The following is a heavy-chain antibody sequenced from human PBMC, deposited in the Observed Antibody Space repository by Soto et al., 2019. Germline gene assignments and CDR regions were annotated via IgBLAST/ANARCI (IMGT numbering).Heavy chain of an antibody. Sequence: SVTVSCKASGGTFSTYTFSWVRQAPGHGLEWMGRIIPIFGTPYYAQKFQGRVTITADKSTSTVYMELSSLRSDDTAVYFCARGLECRGYCLDKPTWFAPWGQGTLVTVSS. V-gene: IGHV1-69*06. D-gene: IGHD2-15*01. CDR1: GGTFSTYT. CDR3: ARGLECRGYCLDKPTWFAP. CDR2: IIPIFGTP. J-gene: IGHJ5*02.